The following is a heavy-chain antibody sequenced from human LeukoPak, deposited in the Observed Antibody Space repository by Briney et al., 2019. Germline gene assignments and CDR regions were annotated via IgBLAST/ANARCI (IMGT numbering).Heavy chain of an antibody. D-gene: IGHD1-1*01. J-gene: IGHJ4*02. CDR3: ARGERLGPDF. CDR1: GGSISSYY. Sequence: PSETLSLTCTVSGGSISSYYWSWIRQPPGKGLEWIGCIYYSGSSNYNPSLQSRVTISLDTSRGHFSLKLSSATAADTAVYYCARGERLGPDFWGQGTLVTVSS. V-gene: IGHV4-59*01. CDR2: IYYSGSS.